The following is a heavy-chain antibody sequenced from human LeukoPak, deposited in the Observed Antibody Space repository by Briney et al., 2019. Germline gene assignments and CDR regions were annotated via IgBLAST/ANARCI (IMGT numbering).Heavy chain of an antibody. CDR1: GFTFRSYS. Sequence: GGSLRLSCAASGFTFRSYSMNWVRQAPGKGLEWVSSISRSSSYIYYADSVKGRFTISRDSAKNSLYLQMNSLRAEDTAVYYCARAYLRFLEWQKIDYWGQGTLVTVSS. CDR2: ISRSSSYI. V-gene: IGHV3-21*01. J-gene: IGHJ4*02. D-gene: IGHD3-3*01. CDR3: ARAYLRFLEWQKIDY.